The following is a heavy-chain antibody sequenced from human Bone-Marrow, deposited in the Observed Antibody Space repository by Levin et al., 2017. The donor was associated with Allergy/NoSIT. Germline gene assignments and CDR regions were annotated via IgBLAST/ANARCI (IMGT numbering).Heavy chain of an antibody. J-gene: IGHJ4*02. V-gene: IGHV3-7*03. Sequence: GESLKISCAASGFTFSSYWMSWVRQAPGKGLEWVANIKQDGSEKYYVDSVKGRFTISRDNAKNSLYLQMNSLRAEDTAVYYCARRPYSSGWYLIDYWGQGTLVTVSS. CDR2: IKQDGSEK. D-gene: IGHD6-19*01. CDR1: GFTFSSYW. CDR3: ARRPYSSGWYLIDY.